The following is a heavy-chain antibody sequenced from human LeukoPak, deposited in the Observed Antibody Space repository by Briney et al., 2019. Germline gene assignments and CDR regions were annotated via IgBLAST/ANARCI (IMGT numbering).Heavy chain of an antibody. CDR1: GFTFSSYG. J-gene: IGHJ4*02. Sequence: PGGSLRLSCAASGFTFSSYGMHWVRQAPGKGLEWVAFIRYDGSNKYYADSVKGRFTISRDNSKNTLYLQMNSLRAEDTAVYYCASRAIPNSRSYPYFDSWGQGTLVTVSP. CDR2: IRYDGSNK. D-gene: IGHD2-2*02. CDR3: ASRAIPNSRSYPYFDS. V-gene: IGHV3-30*02.